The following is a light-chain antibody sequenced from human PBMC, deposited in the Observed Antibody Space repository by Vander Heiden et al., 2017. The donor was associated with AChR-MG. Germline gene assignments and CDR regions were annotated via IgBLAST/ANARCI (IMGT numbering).Light chain of an antibody. Sequence: EIVMTQSPATPSVSPGERGTLACRASQSVSSSLAWYQQKPGQAPRLLIYGASTRATGIPARFSGSGSGTEFTLTISSLQSEDIAVYYCQQYDDWPLFGGGTKVEIK. J-gene: IGKJ4*01. V-gene: IGKV3D-15*01. CDR3: QQYDDWPL. CDR2: GAS. CDR1: QSVSSS.